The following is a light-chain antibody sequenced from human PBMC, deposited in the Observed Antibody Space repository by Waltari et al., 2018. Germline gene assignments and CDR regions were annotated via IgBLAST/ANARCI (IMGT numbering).Light chain of an antibody. CDR3: NSYTSTSTYV. V-gene: IGLV2-14*01. Sequence: QSALTQPASVSGSPGQSITISCTGTTNDVGAYYYVPWYQQHPGKAPKLIIYGVTYRPSGVSTRFAGSKSGNTASLTISGLQAEDEADYYCNSYTSTSTYVFGTGTKVTVL. CDR1: TNDVGAYYY. CDR2: GVT. J-gene: IGLJ1*01.